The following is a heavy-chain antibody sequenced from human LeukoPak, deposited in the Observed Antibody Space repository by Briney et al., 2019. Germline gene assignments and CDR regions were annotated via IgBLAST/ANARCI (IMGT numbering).Heavy chain of an antibody. D-gene: IGHD2-15*01. V-gene: IGHV4-59*08. CDR2: IYYNGST. CDR1: GGSIISYY. J-gene: IGHJ4*02. Sequence: SETLSLTCTVSGGSIISYYWSWIRQPPGKGLEWIGYIYYNGSTNYNPSLKSRVTISVDTSKNQFSLKLNSVTAADTAVYYCARRGGFYCRGATCYHYYLDYWGQGALVTVSS. CDR3: ARRGGFYCRGATCYHYYLDY.